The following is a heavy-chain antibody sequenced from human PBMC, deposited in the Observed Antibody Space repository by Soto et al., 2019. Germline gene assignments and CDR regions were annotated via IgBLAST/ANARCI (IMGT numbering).Heavy chain of an antibody. V-gene: IGHV3-15*01. Sequence: EVQLVESGGGLVKPGGSRRLSCAASGFIFTSAFMSWVRQTPGKGLEWVARIKSKAAGGTIDYAAPVKDRFTISRDDFQNTVSLQMDSLKAEDTGLYYCTTGDYWGQGILDTVSS. CDR1: GFIFTSAF. CDR3: TTGDY. J-gene: IGHJ4*02. CDR2: IKSKAAGGTI.